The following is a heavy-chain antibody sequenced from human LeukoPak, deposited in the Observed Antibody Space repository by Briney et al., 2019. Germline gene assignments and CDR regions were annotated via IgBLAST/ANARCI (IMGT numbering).Heavy chain of an antibody. CDR2: ICPDGTVT. J-gene: IGHJ4*02. CDR1: GFTFSNYC. Sequence: GGSLRLSCAASGFTFSNYCMHWVRQIPGKGLVWVSRICPDGTVTNYADSVKGRFTISRDNAKNMVFLRMNSLRADDTAVYYCVRDFRSADYWGQGILVTVSS. CDR3: VRDFRSADY. V-gene: IGHV3-74*01.